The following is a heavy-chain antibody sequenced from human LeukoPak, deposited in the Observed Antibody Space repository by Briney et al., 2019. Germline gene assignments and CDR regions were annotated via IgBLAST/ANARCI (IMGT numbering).Heavy chain of an antibody. V-gene: IGHV1-2*02. J-gene: IGHJ4*02. CDR2: INPNSGGT. CDR1: GYTFTGYY. D-gene: IGHD3-22*01. Sequence: ASVKVSCKASGYTFTGYYMHWVRQARGQGLEWMGWINPNSGGTNYAQKFQGRVTMTRDTSISTAYMELSRLRSDDTAVYYCARDQNYYDSSGYYYDFDYWGQGTLVTVSS. CDR3: ARDQNYYDSSGYYYDFDY.